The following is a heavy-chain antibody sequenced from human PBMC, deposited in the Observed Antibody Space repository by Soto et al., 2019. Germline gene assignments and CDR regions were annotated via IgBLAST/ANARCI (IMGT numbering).Heavy chain of an antibody. Sequence: QVQLVQSGAEVKKPGSSVKVSCKASGGTFSSYAISWVRQAPGQGLEWMGGIIPIYGTANYAQKFQGRVTITADESTSTAYMELSSLRSEDTAVYYCARSQGSSTSLEIYYYYYYGMDFWGQGTTVTVSS. CDR1: GGTFSSYA. J-gene: IGHJ6*02. D-gene: IGHD2-2*01. CDR3: ARSQGSSTSLEIYYYYYYGMDF. V-gene: IGHV1-69*01. CDR2: IIPIYGTA.